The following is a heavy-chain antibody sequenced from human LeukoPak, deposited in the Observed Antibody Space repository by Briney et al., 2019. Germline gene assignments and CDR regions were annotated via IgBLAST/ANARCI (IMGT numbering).Heavy chain of an antibody. J-gene: IGHJ4*02. CDR2: ISAYNGNT. CDR3: ARVQLILRFLEWLAPQTPFDY. D-gene: IGHD3-3*01. V-gene: IGHV1-18*01. CDR1: GYTFTIYG. Sequence: ASVKVSCTASGYTFTIYGISWVRQAPGQGLEGMGWISAYNGNTNYAQKLQGRVTITTDTSTSTAYMELRSLRSDDTAVYYCARVQLILRFLEWLAPQTPFDYWGQGTLVTVSS.